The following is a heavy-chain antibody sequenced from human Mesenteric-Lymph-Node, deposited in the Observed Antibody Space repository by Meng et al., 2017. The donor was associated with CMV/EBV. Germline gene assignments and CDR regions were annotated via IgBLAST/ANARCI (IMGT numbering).Heavy chain of an antibody. CDR3: ARDRAYYYGSGLDY. CDR1: GGLFSTYT. J-gene: IGHJ4*02. Sequence: SVKVSCKASGGLFSTYTFNWVRQAPGQGLEWMGRVIPILGTPNYAQKFQGRLTVTTDESTSTAYMELSSLRSEDTAVYYCARDRAYYYGSGLDYWGQGTLVTVSS. V-gene: IGHV1-69*16. CDR2: VIPILGTP. D-gene: IGHD3-10*01.